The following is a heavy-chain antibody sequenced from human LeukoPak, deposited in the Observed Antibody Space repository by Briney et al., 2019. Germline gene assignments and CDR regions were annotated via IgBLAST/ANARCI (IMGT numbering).Heavy chain of an antibody. J-gene: IGHJ4*02. D-gene: IGHD3-22*01. CDR1: GGTLSNYA. V-gene: IGHV1-69*05. CDR2: FMLIFGTA. CDR3: ARGESYTNSGYYY. Sequence: SVKVACKASGGTLSNYAISWVRQAPGQGLEWMGRFMLIFGTANHAQKFQGRVTITTDESTTTAYMELSSLKSEDTAVYYCARGESYTNSGYYYWDQGTPVTVSS.